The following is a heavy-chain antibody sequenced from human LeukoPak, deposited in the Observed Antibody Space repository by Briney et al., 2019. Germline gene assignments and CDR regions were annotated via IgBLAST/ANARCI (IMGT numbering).Heavy chain of an antibody. CDR1: GFTFSSYA. CDR3: ARLFDYGDYRAEPY. V-gene: IGHV3-21*01. Sequence: PGGSLRLSCAASGFTFSSYAMSWVRQAPGKGLEWVSSISTSSNYIYYADSVKGRFTISRDNAQNSLYLQMNSLRAEDTAVYYCARLFDYGDYRAEPYWGQGSLVTVSS. J-gene: IGHJ4*02. D-gene: IGHD4-17*01. CDR2: ISTSSNYI.